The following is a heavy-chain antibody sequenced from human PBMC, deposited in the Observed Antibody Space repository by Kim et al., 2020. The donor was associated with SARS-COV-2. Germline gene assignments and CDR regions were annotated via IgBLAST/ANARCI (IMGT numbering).Heavy chain of an antibody. CDR2: MKSKTDGETT. V-gene: IGHV3-15*05. CDR3: ATHTGLWIQYFYYGMDV. Sequence: GGSLRLSCVASGFTFSKAWMNWVRQVPGKGLEWVALMKSKTDGETTDYAAPVRGRFTISRDESKNTVYLQMNSLRTEDTALYYCATHTGLWIQYFYYGMDVWGQGTTVTVSS. J-gene: IGHJ6*02. CDR1: GFTFSKAW. D-gene: IGHD5-18*01.